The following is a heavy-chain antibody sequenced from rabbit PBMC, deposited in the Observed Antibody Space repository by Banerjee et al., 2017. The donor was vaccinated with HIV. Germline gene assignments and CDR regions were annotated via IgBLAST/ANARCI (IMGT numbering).Heavy chain of an antibody. D-gene: IGHD2-1*01. CDR3: AREDSYDDYGDYSFFNL. CDR2: IDAGSSGIT. CDR1: GFDFTSGYY. Sequence: QQQLVESGGGLVQPEGSLTLSCKASGFDFTSGYYMCWVRQAPGKGLELIACIDAGSSGITYYASWAKGRFTISGTSSTTVTLQMTSLTAADTATYFCAREDSYDDYGDYSFFNLWGPGTLVTVS. V-gene: IGHV1S45*01. J-gene: IGHJ4*01.